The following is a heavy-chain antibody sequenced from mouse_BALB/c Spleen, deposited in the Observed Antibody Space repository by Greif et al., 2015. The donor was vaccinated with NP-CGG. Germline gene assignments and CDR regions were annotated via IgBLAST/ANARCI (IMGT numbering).Heavy chain of an antibody. CDR3: ARRDCNYYFDY. V-gene: IGHV1-7*01. CDR1: GYTFTSYW. Sequence: QVQLQQSGAELAKPGASVKMSCKASGYTFTSYWMHWVKQRPGQGLEWIGYINPSTGYTEYNQKFKDKATLTADKSSSTAYMQLNSLTSEDSALYYCARRDCNYYFDYWGQDATLTVSS. D-gene: IGHD2-1*01. CDR2: INPSTGYT. J-gene: IGHJ2*01.